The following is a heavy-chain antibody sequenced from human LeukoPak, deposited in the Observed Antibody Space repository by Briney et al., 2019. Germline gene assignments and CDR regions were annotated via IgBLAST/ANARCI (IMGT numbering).Heavy chain of an antibody. J-gene: IGHJ3*02. CDR3: AKSASLSAFDI. V-gene: IGHV3-30*18. Sequence: GGSLRLSCAASGFTFSSYGMRWVRQAPGKGLEWVAVISYDGSNKYYADSVKGRFTISRDNSKNTLYLQMNSLRAEDTAVYYCAKSASLSAFDIWGQGTMVTVSS. CDR2: ISYDGSNK. CDR1: GFTFSSYG. D-gene: IGHD2-2*01.